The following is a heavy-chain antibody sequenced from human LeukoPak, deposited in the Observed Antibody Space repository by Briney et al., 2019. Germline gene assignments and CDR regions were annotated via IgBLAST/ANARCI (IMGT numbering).Heavy chain of an antibody. CDR2: LLYDGSNK. CDR3: ARDHENYDSSGYGDFDY. V-gene: IGHV3-30-3*01. CDR1: GLTFSSYA. D-gene: IGHD3-22*01. J-gene: IGHJ4*02. Sequence: GGSLRLSCAASGLTFSSYAMHWVRQAPGKGLQWVAVLLYDGSNKYYTDSLKGRFTISRDNSKNTLYLQMNSLRPEDTALYYCARDHENYDSSGYGDFDYWGQGTLVTVSS.